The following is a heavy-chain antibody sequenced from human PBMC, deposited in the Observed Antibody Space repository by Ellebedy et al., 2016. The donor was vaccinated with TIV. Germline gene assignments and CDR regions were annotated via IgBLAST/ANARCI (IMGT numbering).Heavy chain of an antibody. D-gene: IGHD1-26*01. Sequence: SCAVSGDSITNGNFFRNWIRQLPGKSLEWIGYVYSTGSTYYNPSLRSRLTISVDTSKNQFSLKLSSVTAADTAVFYCARYVGATGTFDYWGQGTLVTVSS. CDR1: GDSITNGNFF. J-gene: IGHJ4*02. CDR2: VYSTGST. V-gene: IGHV4-31*02. CDR3: ARYVGATGTFDY.